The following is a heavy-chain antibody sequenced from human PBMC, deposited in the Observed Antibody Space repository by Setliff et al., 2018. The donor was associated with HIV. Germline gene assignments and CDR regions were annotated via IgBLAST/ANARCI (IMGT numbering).Heavy chain of an antibody. Sequence: SETLSLTCAVSGYSISTAYYWGWIRQPPGKGLEWIGYLHYSVSSNYNPSLKSRVTISVDTSKNQFSLNLKSVTAADAAVYYCARGFCSGGFCHPNFYHYMDVWGKGTTVTVSS. CDR2: LHYSVSS. CDR1: GYSISTAYY. J-gene: IGHJ6*03. CDR3: ARGFCSGGFCHPNFYHYMDV. D-gene: IGHD2-15*01. V-gene: IGHV4-38-2*01.